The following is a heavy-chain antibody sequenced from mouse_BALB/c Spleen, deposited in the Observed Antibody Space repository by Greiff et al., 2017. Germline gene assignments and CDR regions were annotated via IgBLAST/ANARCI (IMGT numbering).Heavy chain of an antibody. CDR3: ARQTTMITYYFDY. CDR1: GFTFSSYG. Sequence: EVQLVESGGDLVKPGGSLKLSCAASGFTFSSYGMSWVRQTPDKRLEWVATISSGGSYTYYPDSVKGRFTISRDNAKNTLYLQMSSLKSEDTAMYYCARQTTMITYYFDYWGQGTTLTVSS. V-gene: IGHV5-6*01. J-gene: IGHJ2*01. D-gene: IGHD2-4*01. CDR2: ISSGGSYT.